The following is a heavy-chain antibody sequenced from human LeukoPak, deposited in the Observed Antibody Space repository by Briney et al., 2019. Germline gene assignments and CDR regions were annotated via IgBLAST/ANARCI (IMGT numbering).Heavy chain of an antibody. D-gene: IGHD4-23*01. CDR2: IKSGGTT. V-gene: IGHV3-23*01. Sequence: GGSLRLSCAAVGFTYNTYAMTWVRQAPGKGLEWVSTIKSGGTTFYADSVKGRFTISRDNSKSTLYLQMNSLRAEDTAVYYCATLRGGKSDLDYWGQGTLVTVSS. J-gene: IGHJ4*02. CDR1: GFTYNTYA. CDR3: ATLRGGKSDLDY.